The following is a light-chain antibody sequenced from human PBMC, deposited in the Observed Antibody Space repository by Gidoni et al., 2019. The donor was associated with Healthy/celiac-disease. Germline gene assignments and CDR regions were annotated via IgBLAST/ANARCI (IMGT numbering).Light chain of an antibody. CDR1: SSDVGGYNY. CDR2: EVS. Sequence: QSALTQPVSVSGSPGQSITISCTGTSSDVGGYNYVSWYQQHPGKAPELMIYEVSNRPSGVSNRFSGSKSGNTASLTISGLQAEDEADYYCSSYTSSSTLVFGGGTKLTVL. V-gene: IGLV2-14*01. J-gene: IGLJ2*01. CDR3: SSYTSSSTLV.